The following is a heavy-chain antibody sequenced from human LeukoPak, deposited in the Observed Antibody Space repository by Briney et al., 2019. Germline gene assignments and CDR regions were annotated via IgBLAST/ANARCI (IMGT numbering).Heavy chain of an antibody. D-gene: IGHD3-22*01. Sequence: ASVKVSCKASGGTFSSYDISWVRQAPGQGLEWMGGIIPMLGTPNYAQKFQGRVTITADKSTSTAYMDLSSLRSEDTAVYYCARIRFYYHRGPDLDLYYFDYWGQGTLVTVSS. J-gene: IGHJ4*02. V-gene: IGHV1-69*06. CDR3: ARIRFYYHRGPDLDLYYFDY. CDR1: GGTFSSYD. CDR2: IIPMLGTP.